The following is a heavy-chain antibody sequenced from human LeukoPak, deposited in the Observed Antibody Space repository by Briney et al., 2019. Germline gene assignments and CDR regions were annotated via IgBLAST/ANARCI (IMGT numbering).Heavy chain of an antibody. Sequence: ASVKVSCKASGYTFTSYDINWVRQATGQGLEWMGWMNPNSGNTGYAQKFQGRVTKTRNTSISTAYMELSSLRSEDTAVYYCASRSSSWYNYYYYMDVWGKGTTVTVSS. D-gene: IGHD6-13*01. CDR3: ASRSSSWYNYYYYMDV. CDR2: MNPNSGNT. V-gene: IGHV1-8*01. J-gene: IGHJ6*03. CDR1: GYTFTSYD.